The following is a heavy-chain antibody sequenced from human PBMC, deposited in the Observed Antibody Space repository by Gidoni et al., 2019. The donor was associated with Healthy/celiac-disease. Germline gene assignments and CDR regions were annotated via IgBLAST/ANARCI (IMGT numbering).Heavy chain of an antibody. CDR2: IYYSGST. CDR3: ARGVSGFFDY. V-gene: IGHV4-30-4*01. J-gene: IGHJ4*02. CDR1: GGTRSRGGYY. Sequence: QVQLQESGPGLVKPSQTLSLTCAVSGGTRSRGGYYWSWIRQPPGKGLEWIGYIYYSGSTYYNPSLKSRVTISVDTSKNQFSLKLSSVTAADTAVYYCARGVSGFFDYWGQGTLVTVSS. D-gene: IGHD3-10*01.